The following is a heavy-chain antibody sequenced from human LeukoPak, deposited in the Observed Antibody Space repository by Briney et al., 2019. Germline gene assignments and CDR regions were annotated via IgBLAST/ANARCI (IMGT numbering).Heavy chain of an antibody. J-gene: IGHJ4*02. Sequence: PGGSLRLSCAASAFNLNNYNMNWVRQAPGKGLEWVSSISSSSSYIYYADSVKGRFTISRDNAKNSLYLQMNSLRAEDTAVYYCARVISVAGYDYWGQGTLVTVSS. CDR1: AFNLNNYN. CDR3: ARVISVAGYDY. CDR2: ISSSSSYI. V-gene: IGHV3-21*01. D-gene: IGHD6-19*01.